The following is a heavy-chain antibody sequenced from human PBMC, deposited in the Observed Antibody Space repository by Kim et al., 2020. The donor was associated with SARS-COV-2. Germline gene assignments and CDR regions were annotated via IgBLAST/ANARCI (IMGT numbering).Heavy chain of an antibody. CDR1: GISFSSYW. CDR3: AGGVGWRIEH. J-gene: IGHJ1*01. D-gene: IGHD6-19*01. V-gene: IGHV3-7*05. Sequence: GGSLRLSCAASGISFSSYWMNWIRQAPGKGLEWVTNIKQDGSVKNYVESAKGRFTVSRDNVQSSAYLQMDSLRVEDTAIYYCAGGVGWRIEHWGQGTWVTVSS. CDR2: IKQDGSVK.